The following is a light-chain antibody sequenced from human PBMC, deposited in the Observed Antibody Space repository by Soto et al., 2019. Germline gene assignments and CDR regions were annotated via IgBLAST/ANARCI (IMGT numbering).Light chain of an antibody. V-gene: IGLV2-23*02. CDR2: EVT. Sequence: QSVLTQPASVSGSPGQSITISCTGTSSDVGSYNLVSWYQQLPGKAPKLMIYEVTKRPSGVSNRFSGSKSGNTASLTISGLQDEDEADYYCCAYAGSSTYVVFGGGTKLTVL. J-gene: IGLJ2*01. CDR1: SSDVGSYNL. CDR3: CAYAGSSTYVV.